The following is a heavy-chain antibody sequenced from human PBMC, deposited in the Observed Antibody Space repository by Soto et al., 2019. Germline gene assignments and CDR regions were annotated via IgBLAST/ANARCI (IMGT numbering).Heavy chain of an antibody. CDR1: GFTFSNYW. CDR3: ARGGFSGSGTYIQGDY. CDR2: IKSDGSSI. D-gene: IGHD3-10*01. Sequence: EVQLVESGGGLVQPGGSLRLPCAASGFTFSNYWMHWVRQVPGKGLVWVSRIKSDGSSISYADSVKGRFTISRENARNTLYLQMNSLRAEDAAVYYCARGGFSGSGTYIQGDYWGQGTLVTVSA. V-gene: IGHV3-74*01. J-gene: IGHJ4*02.